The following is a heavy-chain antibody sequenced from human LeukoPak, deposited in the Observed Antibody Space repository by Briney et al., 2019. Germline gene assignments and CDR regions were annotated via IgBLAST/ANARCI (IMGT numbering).Heavy chain of an antibody. J-gene: IGHJ4*02. CDR2: ISDNGGSA. CDR1: GFILRSHA. Sequence: GGSLRLSCSASGFILRSHAMHWVRQAPGKGLEYVSRISDNGGSAYYADSVKGRFTISRDNSKNTLYLQMSSLRAVDTAVYYCVKDNEAGGSPFDRWGQGTLVTVSS. D-gene: IGHD1-1*01. V-gene: IGHV3-64D*06. CDR3: VKDNEAGGSPFDR.